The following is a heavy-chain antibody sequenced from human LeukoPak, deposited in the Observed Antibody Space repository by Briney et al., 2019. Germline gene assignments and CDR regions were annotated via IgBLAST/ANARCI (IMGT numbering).Heavy chain of an antibody. D-gene: IGHD3-9*01. V-gene: IGHV5-51*01. CDR1: GYGFTSYW. CDR2: IYPGDSDT. CDR3: ARLRRYFDYDAFDI. J-gene: IGHJ3*02. Sequence: GESLQISCKGSGYGFTSYWIGWVRPMPGKGLEWTGIIYPGDSDTRYSPSFQGQVTISADKSISTAYLQWSSLKASDTAMYYCARLRRYFDYDAFDIWGQGTMVTVSS.